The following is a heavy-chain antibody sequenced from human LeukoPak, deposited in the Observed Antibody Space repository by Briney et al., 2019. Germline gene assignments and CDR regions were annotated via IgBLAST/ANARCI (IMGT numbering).Heavy chain of an antibody. CDR3: ARVGTAMAFDY. CDR2: IYYSGST. D-gene: IGHD5-18*01. Sequence: SETLSLTCTVSGYSISSGYYWGWIRQPPGKGLEWIGYIYYSGSTYYNPSLKSRVTISVDTSKNQFSLKLSSVTAADTAVYYCARVGTAMAFDYWGQGTLVTVSS. CDR1: GYSISSGYY. V-gene: IGHV4-38-2*02. J-gene: IGHJ4*02.